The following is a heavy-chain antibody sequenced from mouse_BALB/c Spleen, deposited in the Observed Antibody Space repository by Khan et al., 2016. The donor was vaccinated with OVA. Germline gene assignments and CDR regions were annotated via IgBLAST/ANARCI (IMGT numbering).Heavy chain of an antibody. D-gene: IGHD3-2*02. CDR1: GYSITSGYF. CDR3: ARGDCAGPDSFTY. J-gene: IGHJ3*01. V-gene: IGHV3-6*02. CDR2: IRYDGDS. Sequence: EVKLLESGPGLVKPSQSLSLTCSVTGYSITSGYFWNWIRQFPGNKLEWMGYIRYDGDSNYNPSLKNRISITRDKSKTRLFLKLNSLMPEDAAAYDCARGDCAGPDSFTYWGQGTLVTVSA.